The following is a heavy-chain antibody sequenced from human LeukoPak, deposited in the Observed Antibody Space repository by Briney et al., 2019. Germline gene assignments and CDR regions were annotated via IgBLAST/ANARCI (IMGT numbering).Heavy chain of an antibody. V-gene: IGHV4-4*02. J-gene: IGHJ2*01. CDR2: IDHSGST. Sequence: SETLSLTCAVSGGSIINSNWWSWVRQPPGKWLEWIGEIDHSGSTSYNPSLKSRVTMSVDRSQNQFSLRLSTVTAEDTAVYYCARGLVEMAIRYFDLWGRGTLVTVSS. CDR1: GGSIINSNW. CDR3: ARGLVEMAIRYFDL. D-gene: IGHD2-21*01.